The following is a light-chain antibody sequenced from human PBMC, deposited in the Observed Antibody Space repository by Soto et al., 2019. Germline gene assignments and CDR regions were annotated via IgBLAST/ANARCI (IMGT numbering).Light chain of an antibody. CDR2: DVS. V-gene: IGLV2-14*01. CDR1: SSDAAGYNY. CDR3: SAYTNSSPFV. J-gene: IGLJ1*01. Sequence: SALTQPGAVSGSPGRSITISCTGTSSDAAGYNYVSWYQQHPGIAPKLMISDVSNWPSRVSHRFSGSKSGNTASLPISGLQAEDEADDYCSAYTNSSPFVFGTGTKVTVL.